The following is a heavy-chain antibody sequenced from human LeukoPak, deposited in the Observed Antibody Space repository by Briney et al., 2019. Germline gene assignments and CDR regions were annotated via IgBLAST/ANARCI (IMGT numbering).Heavy chain of an antibody. CDR1: GFTFSSYA. V-gene: IGHV3-23*01. D-gene: IGHD6-19*01. Sequence: GGSLRLSCAASGFTFSSYAMSWVCQAPGKGLEWVSAISGSGGSTYYADSVKGRFTISRDNSKNTLYLQMNSLRAEDTAVYYCAKVSIPWFSGWSYYFDYWGQGTLVTVSS. CDR2: ISGSGGST. J-gene: IGHJ4*02. CDR3: AKVSIPWFSGWSYYFDY.